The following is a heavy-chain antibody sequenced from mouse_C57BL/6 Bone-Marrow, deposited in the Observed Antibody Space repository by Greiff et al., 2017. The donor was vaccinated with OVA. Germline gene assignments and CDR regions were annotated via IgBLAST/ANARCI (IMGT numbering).Heavy chain of an antibody. V-gene: IGHV1-81*01. Sequence: QVQLKESGAELARPGASVKLSCKASGYTFTSYGISWVKQRTGQGLEWIGEIYPRSGNTYYNEKFMGKATLTADKSSSTAYMELRSLTSEDSAVYVWARGGVRFDDWGKGTTLTVSS. D-gene: IGHD2-14*01. J-gene: IGHJ2*01. CDR1: GYTFTSYG. CDR3: ARGGVRFDD. CDR2: IYPRSGNT.